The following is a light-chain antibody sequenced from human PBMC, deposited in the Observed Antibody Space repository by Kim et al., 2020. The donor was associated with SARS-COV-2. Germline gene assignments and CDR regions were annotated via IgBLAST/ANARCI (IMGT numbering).Light chain of an antibody. V-gene: IGKV1-33*01. CDR2: GAS. CDR1: QDITKS. J-gene: IGKJ4*01. CDR3: QQYENVRLT. Sequence: GDRVTITCQASQDITKSLNWYQQKPGKAPNLLIYGASNLQPGVPSRFSGSGSGTDFTFTISSLQPEDIATYYCQQYENVRLTFGGGTKVDIK.